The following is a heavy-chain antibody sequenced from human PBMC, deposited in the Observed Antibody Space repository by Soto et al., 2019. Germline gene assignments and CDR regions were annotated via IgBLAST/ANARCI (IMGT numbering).Heavy chain of an antibody. CDR2: IYYSGST. Sequence: PSETLSLTCTVSGGSISSSSYYWGWIRQPPGKGLEWIGSIYYSGSTYYNPSLKSRVTISVDTSKNQFSLKLSSVTAADTAVYYCATIRYFDWSTAACDWGQGTLVTVSS. CDR1: GGSISSSSYY. V-gene: IGHV4-39*01. D-gene: IGHD3-9*01. J-gene: IGHJ4*02. CDR3: ATIRYFDWSTAACD.